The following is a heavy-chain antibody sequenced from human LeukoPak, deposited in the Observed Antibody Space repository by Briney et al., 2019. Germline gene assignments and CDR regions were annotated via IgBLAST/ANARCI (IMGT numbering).Heavy chain of an antibody. D-gene: IGHD2-15*01. J-gene: IGHJ4*02. Sequence: PSETLSLTCAVSGSSISSGYYWGWIRQPPGKGMGWIGNIYHRGNTYYNPSLKSRVTISVDTSKNQFSLNLSSVTAVGTAVYYCARQPSCSGRYFDYWGRGTLDTVSS. CDR2: IYHRGNT. CDR1: GSSISSGYY. CDR3: ARQPSCSGRYFDY. V-gene: IGHV4-38-2*01.